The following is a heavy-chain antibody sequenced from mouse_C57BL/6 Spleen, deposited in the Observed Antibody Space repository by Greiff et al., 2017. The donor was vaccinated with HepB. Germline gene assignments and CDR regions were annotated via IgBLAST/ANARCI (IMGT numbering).Heavy chain of an antibody. CDR3: ARCPTVVATGAY. Sequence: VQLQQSGPELVKPGASVKISCKASGYAFSSSWMNWVKQRPGKGLEWIGRIYPGDGDTNYNGKFKGKATLTADKSSSTAYMQLSSLTSADSAVYFCARCPTVVATGAYWGQGTLVTVSA. CDR2: IYPGDGDT. V-gene: IGHV1-82*01. CDR1: GYAFSSSW. D-gene: IGHD1-1*01. J-gene: IGHJ3*01.